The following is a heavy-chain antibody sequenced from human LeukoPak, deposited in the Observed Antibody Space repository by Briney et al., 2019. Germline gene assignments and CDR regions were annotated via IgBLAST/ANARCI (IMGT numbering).Heavy chain of an antibody. CDR2: IYYSGSA. D-gene: IGHD1-1*01. Sequence: SETLSLTCTVSGGSISSSFYYWGWIRQPPGKGLEWVGSIYYSGSAYYNPSLKSRVTISVDTSKNQFSLKLSSVTAADTAVYYCARHTTGTGGRGAFDIWGQGTIVTVSS. CDR3: ARHTTGTGGRGAFDI. CDR1: GGSISSSFYY. J-gene: IGHJ3*02. V-gene: IGHV4-39*01.